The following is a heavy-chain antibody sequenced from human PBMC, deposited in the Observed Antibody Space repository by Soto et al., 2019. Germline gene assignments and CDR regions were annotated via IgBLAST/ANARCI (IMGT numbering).Heavy chain of an antibody. J-gene: IGHJ4*02. CDR3: ARALQPVIITLGY. Sequence: SETLSLTCTVSGGSISSSSYYWGWIRQPPGKGLEWIGSIYYSGNTYYNPSLKSRVTISVDTSKNQFSLRLSSVTAADTAVYYCARALQPVIITLGYWGQGTLVIVSS. V-gene: IGHV4-39*01. CDR2: IYYSGNT. CDR1: GGSISSSSYY. D-gene: IGHD3-22*01.